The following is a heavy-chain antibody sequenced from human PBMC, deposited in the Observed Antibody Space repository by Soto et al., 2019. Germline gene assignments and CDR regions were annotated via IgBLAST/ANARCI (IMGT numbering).Heavy chain of an antibody. CDR3: ARSTRVIGIAAAPTNWFDP. J-gene: IGHJ5*02. D-gene: IGHD6-13*01. V-gene: IGHV4-31*03. CDR2: IYYSGST. Sequence: PSETLSLTCTVSGGSISSGGYYWSWIRQHPGKGLEWIGYIYYSGSTYYNPSLESRVTISVDTSKNQFSLKLSSVTAADTAVYYCARSTRVIGIAAAPTNWFDPWGQGTLVTVSS. CDR1: GGSISSGGYY.